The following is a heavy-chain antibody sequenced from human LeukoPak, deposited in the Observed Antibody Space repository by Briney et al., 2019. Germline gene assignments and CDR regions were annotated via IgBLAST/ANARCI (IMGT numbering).Heavy chain of an antibody. D-gene: IGHD3-10*01. Sequence: SETLSLTCTVSGGSISSSSYYWGWIRQPPGKGLEWIGSIYYSGSTYYNPSLKSRVTISVDTSKNRFSLKLSSVTAADTAVYYCAKVGPWFGALDQWGPGTLVTVSS. V-gene: IGHV4-39*07. CDR1: GGSISSSSYY. CDR2: IYYSGST. J-gene: IGHJ4*02. CDR3: AKVGPWFGALDQ.